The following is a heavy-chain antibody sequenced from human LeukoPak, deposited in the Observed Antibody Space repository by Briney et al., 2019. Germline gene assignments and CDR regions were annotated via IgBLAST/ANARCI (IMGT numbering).Heavy chain of an antibody. D-gene: IGHD6-19*01. V-gene: IGHV3-23*01. J-gene: IGHJ4*02. CDR2: ISGSGGGT. Sequence: GGSLRLSCAASGFTFSSYGMHWVRQAPGKGLEWLSGISGSGGGTYYADSVKGRFTISRDDSKNTLYLQMHSLRAEDTTVYYCAKSGGSSGWLYWGQGTLVTVSS. CDR3: AKSGGSSGWLY. CDR1: GFTFSSYG.